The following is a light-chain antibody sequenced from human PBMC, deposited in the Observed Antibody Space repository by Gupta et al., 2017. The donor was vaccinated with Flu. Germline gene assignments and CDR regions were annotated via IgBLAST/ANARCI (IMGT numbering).Light chain of an antibody. Sequence: DIQLTQSPSFLSASVGDRVIITCRASQSVYSYLVWYQQKPGTAPKLLIYGASTLQTGVPSRFSGSGDWTEFKLTISSLQPEDFGTYYCQQLNAYPPTFGQGTKVEVK. CDR2: GAS. CDR1: QSVYSY. CDR3: QQLNAYPPT. V-gene: IGKV1-9*01. J-gene: IGKJ1*01.